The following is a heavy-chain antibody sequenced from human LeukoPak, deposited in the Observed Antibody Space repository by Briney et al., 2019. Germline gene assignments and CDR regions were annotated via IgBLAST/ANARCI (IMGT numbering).Heavy chain of an antibody. D-gene: IGHD6-6*01. Sequence: SGGSLRLSCAASGFTVSDNYMSWVRQAPGKGLEWVSVVYSGDNTYYADSVKGRFTISRDNSKNTLYLQMNSLRADDTAVYYCARGVSRIAAFDIWGQGTMVTVSS. CDR3: ARGVSRIAAFDI. J-gene: IGHJ3*02. V-gene: IGHV3-53*01. CDR1: GFTVSDNY. CDR2: VYSGDNT.